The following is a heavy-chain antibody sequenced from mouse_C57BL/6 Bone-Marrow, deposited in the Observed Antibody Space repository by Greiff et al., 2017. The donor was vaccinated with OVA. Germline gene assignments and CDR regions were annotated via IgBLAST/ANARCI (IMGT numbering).Heavy chain of an antibody. Sequence: EVQGVESGAGLVKPGGSLKLSCAASGFTFSSYAMSWVRQTPEKRLEWVAYISSGGDYIYYADTVKGRVTISRDNARNTLYLQMSSLKSEDTAMYYCTRLLDAMDYWGQGTSVTVSS. CDR2: ISSGGDYI. J-gene: IGHJ4*01. CDR3: TRLLDAMDY. CDR1: GFTFSSYA. V-gene: IGHV5-9-1*02. D-gene: IGHD2-1*01.